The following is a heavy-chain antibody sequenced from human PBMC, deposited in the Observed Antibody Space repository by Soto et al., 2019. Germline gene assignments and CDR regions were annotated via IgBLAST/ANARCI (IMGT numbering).Heavy chain of an antibody. Sequence: PGGSLRLSCAASGFIFSNYAMSWVRRAPGKGLEWVSSISTSGGNTNYADSVKGRFTISRDNPKNTLYLQMNSLRAEDTAVYYCARFGGSYAFDIWGQGTMVTVSS. V-gene: IGHV3-23*01. CDR3: ARFGGSYAFDI. CDR1: GFIFSNYA. J-gene: IGHJ3*02. CDR2: ISTSGGNT. D-gene: IGHD3-3*01.